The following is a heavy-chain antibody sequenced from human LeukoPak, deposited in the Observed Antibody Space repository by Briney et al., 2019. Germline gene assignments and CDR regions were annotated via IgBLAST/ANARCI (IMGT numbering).Heavy chain of an antibody. CDR2: ISYDGSNK. D-gene: IGHD2-2*01. CDR1: GFTFSSYA. CDR3: ARDSRYIVVVPSAIPPNYYFDY. V-gene: IGHV3-30-3*01. Sequence: PGGSLRLSCAASGFTFSSYAMHWVRQAPGKGLEWVALISYDGSNKYYADSVKGRFTISRDNSKKTLYLQVNSLRAEDTAVYYCARDSRYIVVVPSAIPPNYYFDYWGQGTLVTVSS. J-gene: IGHJ4*02.